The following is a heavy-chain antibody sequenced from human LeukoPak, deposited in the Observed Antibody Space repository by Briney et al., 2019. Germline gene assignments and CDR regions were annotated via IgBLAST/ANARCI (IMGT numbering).Heavy chain of an antibody. J-gene: IGHJ1*01. CDR2: IVVGSGNT. Sequence: GASVKVSCKASGFTFTSSAMQWVRQARGQRLEWIGWIVVGSGNTNYAQKFQERVTITRDMSTSTAYMELSSLRSEDTAVYYCAGLQYSSGWSPHGEYFQHWGQGTLVTVSS. CDR3: AGLQYSSGWSPHGEYFQH. D-gene: IGHD6-19*01. CDR1: GFTFTSSA. V-gene: IGHV1-58*02.